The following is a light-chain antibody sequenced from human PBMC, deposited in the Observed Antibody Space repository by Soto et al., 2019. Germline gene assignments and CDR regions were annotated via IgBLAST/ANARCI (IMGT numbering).Light chain of an antibody. J-gene: IGKJ1*01. CDR3: QQYNNWPGT. V-gene: IGKV3-15*01. CDR1: QSVSSN. CDR2: GAS. Sequence: EIVMTQSQATLSVSPGERATLSCRASQSVSSNLAWYQQKPGQAPRLLIYGASTRATGIPARFSGSGSGTEFTLTISILQSEDFAVYYCQQYNNWPGTFGQGTKVEIK.